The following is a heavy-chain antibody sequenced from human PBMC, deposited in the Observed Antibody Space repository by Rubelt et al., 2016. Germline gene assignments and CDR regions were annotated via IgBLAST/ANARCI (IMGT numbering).Heavy chain of an antibody. CDR3: ARRGAIFGVVIYFDY. CDR1: GGSISSSSYY. J-gene: IGHJ4*02. D-gene: IGHD3-3*01. CDR2: IYYSGRT. Sequence: QLQLQESGPGLVKPSETLSLTCTVSGGSISSSSYYWGWIRQPPGKGLEWIGSIYYSGRTYYNPSLKGRCTISVETSKNQFALKLSSVTAADTAVYYCARRGAIFGVVIYFDYWGQGTLVTVSS. V-gene: IGHV4-39*01.